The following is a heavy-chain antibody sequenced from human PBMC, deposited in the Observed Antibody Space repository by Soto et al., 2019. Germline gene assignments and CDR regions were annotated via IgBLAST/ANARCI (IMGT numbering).Heavy chain of an antibody. CDR3: ARDRGAVTGQYFDY. D-gene: IGHD6-19*01. J-gene: IGHJ4*02. CDR2: ISTSGTSA. Sequence: QVQLEESGGGLVKPGGSLRLSCAASGFTFSGFYMSWIRQAPGKGLVYISFISTSGTSANYADSVKGRFIISRDNAKNSLYLQMDSLRADDTAVYYCARDRGAVTGQYFDYWGQGTLVTVSS. V-gene: IGHV3-11*05. CDR1: GFTFSGFY.